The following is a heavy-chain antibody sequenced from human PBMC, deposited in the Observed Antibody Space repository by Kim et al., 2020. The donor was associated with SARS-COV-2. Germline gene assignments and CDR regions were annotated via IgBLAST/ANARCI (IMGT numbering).Heavy chain of an antibody. D-gene: IGHD6-25*01. CDR3: ARDQRGQKTLAYYYYYGMDV. J-gene: IGHJ6*02. CDR2: IYYSGST. Sequence: SETLSLTCTVSGGSISSGGYYWSWIRQHPGKGLEWIGYIYYSGSTYYNPSLKSRVTISVDTSKNQFSLKLSSVTAADTAVYYCARDQRGQKTLAYYYYYGMDVWGQGTTGTVSS. V-gene: IGHV4-31*03. CDR1: GGSISSGGYY.